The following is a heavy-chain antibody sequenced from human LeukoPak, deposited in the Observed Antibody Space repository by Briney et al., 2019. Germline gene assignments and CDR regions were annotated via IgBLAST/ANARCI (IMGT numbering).Heavy chain of an antibody. Sequence: SETLSLTCAVSGYSISSDYYWGWIRQPAGKGLEWIGRIYTSGSTNYNPSLKSRVTISVDTSKNQFSLKLSSVTAADTAVYYCARASGSYLRLGAFDIWGQGTMVTVSS. J-gene: IGHJ3*02. CDR3: ARASGSYLRLGAFDI. D-gene: IGHD1-26*01. CDR2: IYTSGST. CDR1: GYSISSDYY. V-gene: IGHV4-61*02.